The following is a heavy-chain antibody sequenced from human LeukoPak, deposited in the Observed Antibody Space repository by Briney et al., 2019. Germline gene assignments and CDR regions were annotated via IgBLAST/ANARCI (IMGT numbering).Heavy chain of an antibody. CDR2: INSDGSST. CDR1: GFTFSSYW. CDR3: ARGPSGWGSLDS. Sequence: PGGSLRLSCAASGFTFSSYWMYWVRQAPGKGLVWVSRINSDGSSTNYADSVKGRFTISRDNAKNTLYLQVKSLRAEDTAVYYCARGPSGWGSLDSWGQGTLVTVPS. V-gene: IGHV3-74*01. J-gene: IGHJ4*02. D-gene: IGHD7-27*01.